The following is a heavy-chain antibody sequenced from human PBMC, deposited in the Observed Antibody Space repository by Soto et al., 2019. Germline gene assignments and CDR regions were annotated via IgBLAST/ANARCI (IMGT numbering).Heavy chain of an antibody. CDR2: ISGSGGST. CDR3: AKGLTRLDRESPRYNYNSRGIDR. J-gene: IGHJ6*01. V-gene: IGHV3-23*01. Sequence: GGSLRLSCAASEFTFKIYAMNWVGQAPGKGLEWVSAISGSGGSTYYADCVKGRFSISSDNSENTVSLQMNSLRAEDTAGYYCAKGLTRLDRESPRYNYNSRGIDRWGQGSRGGISS. D-gene: IGHD1-20*01. CDR1: EFTFKIYA.